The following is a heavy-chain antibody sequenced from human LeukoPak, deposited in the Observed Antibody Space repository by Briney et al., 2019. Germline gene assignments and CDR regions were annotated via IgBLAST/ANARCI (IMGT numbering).Heavy chain of an antibody. CDR2: IYDTGNT. CDR3: ARGTSGSPVDY. J-gene: IGHJ4*02. V-gene: IGHV4-59*01. CDR1: GGSSSRYY. D-gene: IGHD3-10*01. Sequence: MSSETLSLTCSVSGGSSSRYYWNWIRQPPEGGLEWIGYIYDTGNTNYSPSLKSRVTISVDTSKNQFSLRLNSVTAADTAIYYCARGTSGSPVDYWGQGTLVTVSS.